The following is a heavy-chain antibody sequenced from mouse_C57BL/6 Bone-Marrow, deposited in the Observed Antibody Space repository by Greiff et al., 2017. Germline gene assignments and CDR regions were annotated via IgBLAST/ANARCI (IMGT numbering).Heavy chain of an antibody. D-gene: IGHD1-1*01. CDR2: FYPGDGDT. Sequence: VQLQQSGAELVKPGASVKISCKASGYAFSSYWMNWVKQRPGKGLEWIGQFYPGDGDTNYNGKFKGKATLTADKSSSTAYMQLSSLTSEDSAVYFCARWGAVGTFAYWGQGTLVTVSA. V-gene: IGHV1-80*01. CDR3: ARWGAVGTFAY. CDR1: GYAFSSYW. J-gene: IGHJ3*01.